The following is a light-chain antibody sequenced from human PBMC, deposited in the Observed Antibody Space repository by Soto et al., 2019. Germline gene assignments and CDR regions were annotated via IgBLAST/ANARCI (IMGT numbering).Light chain of an antibody. Sequence: QSVLTQPASVSGSPGQSITISCTGTSRDVGAYDYVSWYLQYPDKAPQLLIYEVSNRPSGVSNRFSGSKSGNTASLTISGLQPEDEADYYCSSYTTSSTVVFGTGTKVTVL. CDR1: SRDVGAYDY. V-gene: IGLV2-14*03. CDR2: EVS. CDR3: SSYTTSSTVV. J-gene: IGLJ1*01.